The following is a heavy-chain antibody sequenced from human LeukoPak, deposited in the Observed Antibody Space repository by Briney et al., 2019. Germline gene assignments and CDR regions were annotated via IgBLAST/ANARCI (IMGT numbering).Heavy chain of an antibody. V-gene: IGHV4-61*01. D-gene: IGHD4-17*01. CDR1: GGSVSSGIYY. CDR2: ISYSGTT. CDR3: ARMRHGDYFDY. J-gene: IGHJ4*02. Sequence: ASETLSLTCTVSGGSVSSGIYYWSWIRQPPGKALEWIGYISYSGTTNYNPSLKSRVTISVDTSKNQSSLKLTSVTAADTAVYYCARMRHGDYFDYWGQGTLVTVSS.